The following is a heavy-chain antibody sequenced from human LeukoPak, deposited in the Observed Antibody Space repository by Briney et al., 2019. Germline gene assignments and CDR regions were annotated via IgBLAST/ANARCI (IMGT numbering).Heavy chain of an antibody. CDR3: ARVPGVTSFDY. D-gene: IGHD2-2*01. Sequence: SETLSLTCAVYGGSFSGYYWSWIRQPPGKGLEWIGEINHSGSTNYNPSLKSRVTMSVDTSKNQFSLKLSSVTAADTAVYYCARVPGVTSFDYWGQGTLVTVSS. V-gene: IGHV4-34*01. CDR2: INHSGST. J-gene: IGHJ4*02. CDR1: GGSFSGYY.